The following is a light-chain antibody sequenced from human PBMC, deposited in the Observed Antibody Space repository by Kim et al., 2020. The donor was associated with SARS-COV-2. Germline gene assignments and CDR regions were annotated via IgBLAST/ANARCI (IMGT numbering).Light chain of an antibody. J-gene: IGKJ2*02. V-gene: IGKV1-39*01. CDR2: AAS. CDR3: QQTYSTPCT. Sequence: DIQMTQSPSSLSASVGDRVTITCRASESIRSYLNWYQQKPGKAPKLLIYAASRLQTAVPSRFSGSGSGTDFTLTISSLQPEDFASYYCQQTYSTPCTFGQGTKLEI. CDR1: ESIRSY.